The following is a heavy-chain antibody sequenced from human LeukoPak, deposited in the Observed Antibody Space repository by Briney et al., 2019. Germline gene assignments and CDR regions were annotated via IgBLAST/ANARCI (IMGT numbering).Heavy chain of an antibody. V-gene: IGHV3-30-3*01. J-gene: IGHJ4*02. D-gene: IGHD2-21*02. CDR3: ARDRASDFSLDY. Sequence: GKSLRLSCAASGFTFSSYAMHWVRKAPGTGLELVAVISYDGSNKYYADSVKCRFTISRDNPKNTLYLQMNSLRAEDTAVYYCARDRASDFSLDYWGQGTLVTVSS. CDR2: ISYDGSNK. CDR1: GFTFSSYA.